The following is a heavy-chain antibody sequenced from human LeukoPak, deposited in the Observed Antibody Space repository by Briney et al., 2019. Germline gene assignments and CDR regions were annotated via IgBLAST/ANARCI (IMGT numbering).Heavy chain of an antibody. J-gene: IGHJ6*03. CDR2: INPNSGGT. V-gene: IGHV1-2*02. D-gene: IGHD6-13*01. CDR3: ARDSSSWYYYYMDV. CDR1: GYTFTGYY. Sequence: GASVKVSCEASGYTFTGYYMHWVRQAPGQGLEWMGWINPNSGGTNYAQKFQGRVTMTRDTSISTAYMELSGLRSDDTAVYYCARDSSSWYYYYMDVWGKGTTVTISS.